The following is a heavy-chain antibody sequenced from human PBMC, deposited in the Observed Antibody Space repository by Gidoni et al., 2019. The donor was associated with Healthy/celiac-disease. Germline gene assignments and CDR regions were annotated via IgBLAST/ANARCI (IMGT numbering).Heavy chain of an antibody. CDR3: ARASSSAPRPFDY. J-gene: IGHJ4*02. CDR1: GGTFSSYA. D-gene: IGHD6-6*01. Sequence: QVQLVQSGAEVQKSGSSVKVSCKASGGTFSSYAISWVRQAPGQGLGWMGGIIPIFGTANYAQKFQGRVTITADESTSTAYMELSSLRSEDTAVYYCARASSSAPRPFDYWGQGTLVTVSS. CDR2: IIPIFGTA. V-gene: IGHV1-69*01.